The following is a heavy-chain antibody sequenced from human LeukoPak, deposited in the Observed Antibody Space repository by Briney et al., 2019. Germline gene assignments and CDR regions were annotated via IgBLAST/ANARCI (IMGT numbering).Heavy chain of an antibody. CDR1: GFTFSSYA. CDR3: AKSTPYCGGDCYSSFDY. CDR2: ISGSGGST. Sequence: GGSLRLSCAASGFTFSSYAMSWVRQAPGKGLEWVSAISGSGGSTYYADSVRGRFTISRDNSKNTLYLQMNSLRAEDTAVYYCAKSTPYCGGDCYSSFDYWGQGTLVTVSS. V-gene: IGHV3-23*01. D-gene: IGHD2-21*02. J-gene: IGHJ4*02.